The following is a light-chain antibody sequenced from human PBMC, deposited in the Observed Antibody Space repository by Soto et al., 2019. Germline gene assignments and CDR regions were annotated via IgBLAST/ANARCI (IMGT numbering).Light chain of an antibody. Sequence: QSGVTQPPSVSGTPGQRVTISCSGGSSNIGSNSVNWYQQFPGTAPKLLIYTNNQRPSGVPDRFSGSKSGTSASLAISGLQSEDEAYYYCAPWDDSLNGPVFGGGTQLTVL. CDR1: SSNIGSNS. J-gene: IGLJ3*02. CDR2: TNN. V-gene: IGLV1-44*01. CDR3: APWDDSLNGPV.